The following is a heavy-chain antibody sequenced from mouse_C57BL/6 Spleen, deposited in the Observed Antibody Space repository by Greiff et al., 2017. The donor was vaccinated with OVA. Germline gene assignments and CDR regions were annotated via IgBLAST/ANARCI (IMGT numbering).Heavy chain of an antibody. J-gene: IGHJ4*01. V-gene: IGHV1-64*01. Sequence: QVQLQQPGAELVKPGASVKLSCKASGYTFTSYWMHWVKQRPGQGLEWIGMIHPNSGSTNYNEKFKSKATLTVDKSSSTAYMQLSSRTSEDSAVYYCARDYGSSYAMDYWGQGTSVTVSS. D-gene: IGHD1-1*01. CDR3: ARDYGSSYAMDY. CDR2: IHPNSGST. CDR1: GYTFTSYW.